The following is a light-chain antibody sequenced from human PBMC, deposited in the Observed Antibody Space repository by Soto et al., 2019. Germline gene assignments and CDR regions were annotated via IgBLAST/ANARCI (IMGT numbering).Light chain of an antibody. J-gene: IGKJ1*01. CDR3: QQYNNWWT. CDR1: QSVSSN. Sequence: EIVMTQSPATLSVTTGERATLSCRASQSVSSNSAWYQQKPGQAPRLLIYGASTRATGIPARFSGSGSGTEFTLTISSLQSEDFALYYCQQYNNWWTFGQGTKVEIK. CDR2: GAS. V-gene: IGKV3-15*01.